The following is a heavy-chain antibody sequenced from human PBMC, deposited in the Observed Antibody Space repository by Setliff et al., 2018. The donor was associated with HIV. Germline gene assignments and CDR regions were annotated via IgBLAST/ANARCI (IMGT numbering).Heavy chain of an antibody. D-gene: IGHD6-19*01. V-gene: IGHV3-73*01. J-gene: IGHJ6*02. CDR2: MRSKAKNYAT. Sequence: PGESLKISCAASGFSFSGSAMHWVRQASGKGLEWVGRMRSKAKNYATAYAASVKGRFTISRDDSKNTAYLQMNSLKTEDTAVYYCTRVDSSGWEGYFFSMDVWGQGTTVTVSS. CDR3: TRVDSSGWEGYFFSMDV. CDR1: GFSFSGSA.